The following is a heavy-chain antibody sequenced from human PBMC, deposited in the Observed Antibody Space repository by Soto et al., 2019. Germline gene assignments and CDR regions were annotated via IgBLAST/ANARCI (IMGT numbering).Heavy chain of an antibody. V-gene: IGHV1-18*01. J-gene: IGHJ6*02. CDR1: GYTFTSYG. CDR2: ISAYNGNT. Sequence: ASVKVSCKASGYTFTSYGISWVRQAPGQGLEWMGWISAYNGNTNYAQKFQGRVTITADESTSTAYMELSSLRSDDTAVYYCATMKGGSQYYYHGMDVWGQGTTVTVSS. D-gene: IGHD3-10*01. CDR3: ATMKGGSQYYYHGMDV.